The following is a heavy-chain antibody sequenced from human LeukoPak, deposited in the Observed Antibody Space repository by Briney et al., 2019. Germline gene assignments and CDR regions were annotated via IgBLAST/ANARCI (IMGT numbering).Heavy chain of an antibody. CDR2: IYHSGST. J-gene: IGHJ5*02. D-gene: IGHD3-22*01. V-gene: IGHV4-39*07. Sequence: SETLSLTCSVSGGSITSSSHYWGWIRQPPGKGLEWIGSIYHSGSTYYNPSLKSRVTISVDPSKNQFSLKLRSVTAADTAVYYCARDVSNYYDSSGSTNTLWGNWFAPGGQGTLVTVPS. CDR3: ARDVSNYYDSSGSTNTLWGNWFAP. CDR1: GGSITSSSHY.